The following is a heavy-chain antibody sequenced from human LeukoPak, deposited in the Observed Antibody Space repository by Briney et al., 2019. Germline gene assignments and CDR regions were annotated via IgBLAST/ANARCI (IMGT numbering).Heavy chain of an antibody. CDR1: GGSISSDNYY. D-gene: IGHD3-22*01. CDR2: TYHTETT. V-gene: IGHV4-39*01. Sequence: SETLSLTCTVSGGSISSDNYYWGWIRQPPGKGLEWIGTTYHTETTYYNPSLKSRVTISVDTSKSQFSLKMSSVTAADTAVYYCARHMHYYDSSGRHDAFDIWGQGAMATVSS. J-gene: IGHJ3*02. CDR3: ARHMHYYDSSGRHDAFDI.